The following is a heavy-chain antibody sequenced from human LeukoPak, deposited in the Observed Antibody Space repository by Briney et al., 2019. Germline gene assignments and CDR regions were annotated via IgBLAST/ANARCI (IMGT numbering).Heavy chain of an antibody. CDR1: GYTFTGYY. Sequence: VASVKVSCKASGYTFTGYYMHWVRQAPGQGLEWMGWINPNSGGTNYAQKFQGRVTMTRGTSISTAYMELSRLRSDDTAVYYCAHTWFGEFNFDYWGQGTLVTVSS. V-gene: IGHV1-2*02. D-gene: IGHD3-10*01. CDR2: INPNSGGT. CDR3: AHTWFGEFNFDY. J-gene: IGHJ4*02.